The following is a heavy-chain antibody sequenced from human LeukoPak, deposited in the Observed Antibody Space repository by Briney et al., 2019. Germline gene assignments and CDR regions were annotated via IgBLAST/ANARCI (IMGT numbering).Heavy chain of an antibody. V-gene: IGHV4-34*01. CDR1: GGSFRGYY. J-gene: IGHJ4*02. D-gene: IGHD2-15*01. CDR2: INHSGST. Sequence: PSETLSLTCAVYGGSFRGYYWSWIRQPPGKGLEWIGEINHSGSTNYNPSPKSRVTISVDKSKNPFSLKLSSVTAADTAVYYCARAKYSGGSCYSVDYWGQGTLVTVSS. CDR3: ARAKYSGGSCYSVDY.